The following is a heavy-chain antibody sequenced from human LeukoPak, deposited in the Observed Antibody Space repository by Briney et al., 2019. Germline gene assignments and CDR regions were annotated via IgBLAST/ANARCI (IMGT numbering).Heavy chain of an antibody. CDR2: FDPEDGET. V-gene: IGHV1-24*01. CDR3: ATASGFDILTGYEAMDV. D-gene: IGHD3-9*01. Sequence: ASVKVSCKVSGYTLTELSMHWVRQAPGKGLEWMGGFDPEDGETIYAQKFQGRVTMTEDTSTDTAYMELSSLRSEDTAVYYCATASGFDILTGYEAMDVWGKGTTVTVSS. J-gene: IGHJ6*03. CDR1: GYTLTELS.